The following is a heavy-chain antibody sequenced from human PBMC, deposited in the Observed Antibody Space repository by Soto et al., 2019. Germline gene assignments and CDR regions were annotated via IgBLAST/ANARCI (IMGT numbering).Heavy chain of an antibody. CDR2: ISWNSGSI. D-gene: IGHD3-16*01. Sequence: GGSLRLSCAASGFTFDDYAMHWVRQAPGKGLEWVSGISWNSGSIGYADSVKGRFTISRDNAKNSLYLQMNSLRAEDTALYYCAKGKGSLFLGGYYYYGMDVWGQGTTVTVSS. V-gene: IGHV3-9*01. CDR1: GFTFDDYA. J-gene: IGHJ6*02. CDR3: AKGKGSLFLGGYYYYGMDV.